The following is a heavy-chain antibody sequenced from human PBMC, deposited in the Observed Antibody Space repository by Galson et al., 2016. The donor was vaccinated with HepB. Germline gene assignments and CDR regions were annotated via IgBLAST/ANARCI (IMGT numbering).Heavy chain of an antibody. J-gene: IGHJ4*02. CDR2: TRAKTYSGTT. CDR3: TRNSGGNSRGPTY. CDR1: GFTFGDYA. D-gene: IGHD4-23*01. Sequence: SLRLSCATSGFTFGDYAMGWFRQAPGRGLEWVSVTRAKTYSGTTEVAASVKGRFIISRDDFKSIAYLQMNSLKTEDTAVYYCTRNSGGNSRGPTYWGQGTLVTVSS. V-gene: IGHV3-49*03.